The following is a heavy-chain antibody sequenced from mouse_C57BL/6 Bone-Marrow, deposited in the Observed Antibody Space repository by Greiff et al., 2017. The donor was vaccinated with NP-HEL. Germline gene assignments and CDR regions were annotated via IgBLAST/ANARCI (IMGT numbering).Heavy chain of an antibody. CDR2: IYPGDGDT. V-gene: IGHV1-82*01. CDR3: AREGRLRRPFDY. D-gene: IGHD2-4*01. Sequence: QVQLQHSGPELVKPGASVKISCKASGYAFSSSWMNWVKQRPGKGLEWIGRIYPGDGDTNYNGKFKGKATLTADKSSSTAYMQLSSLTSEDSAVYFCAREGRLRRPFDYWGQGTTLTVSS. CDR1: GYAFSSSW. J-gene: IGHJ2*01.